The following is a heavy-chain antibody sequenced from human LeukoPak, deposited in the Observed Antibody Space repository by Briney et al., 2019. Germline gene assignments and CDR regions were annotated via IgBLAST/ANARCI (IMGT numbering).Heavy chain of an antibody. J-gene: IGHJ6*03. V-gene: IGHV1-18*01. Sequence: ASVKVSCKATSRISWVRQAPGQGLEWMGWIGTYGGDTYYAQKFQGRITVTTDTSTSTVYMELRNLRSDDTAVYYCAREGIAAAGLRGPYGYYYMDVWGKGTTVTVSS. CDR3: AREGIAAAGLRGPYGYYYMDV. D-gene: IGHD6-13*01. CDR1: TSR. CDR2: IGTYGGDT.